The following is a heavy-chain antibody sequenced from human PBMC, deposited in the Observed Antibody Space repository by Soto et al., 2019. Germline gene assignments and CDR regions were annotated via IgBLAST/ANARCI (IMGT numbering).Heavy chain of an antibody. CDR1: GGSISSSSYY. J-gene: IGHJ6*03. CDR2: IYYSGST. V-gene: IGHV4-39*07. D-gene: IGHD7-27*01. CDR3: ARVGLGIYYYFYMDV. Sequence: SETLSLTCTVSGGSISSSSYYWGWIRQPPGKGLEWIGSIYYSGSTYYNPSLKSRVTISVDTSKNQFSLKLSSVTAADTAGYYCARVGLGIYYYFYMDVWGKGTTVTVSS.